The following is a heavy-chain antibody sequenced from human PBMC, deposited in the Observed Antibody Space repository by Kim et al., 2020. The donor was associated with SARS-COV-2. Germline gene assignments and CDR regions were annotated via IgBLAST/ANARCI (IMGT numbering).Heavy chain of an antibody. J-gene: IGHJ4*02. CDR3: ARDLGYCSGGSCYNFDY. V-gene: IGHV3-30*07. D-gene: IGHD2-15*01. Sequence: VKGRFTISRDNSKNTLYLQMNSLRAEDTAVYYCARDLGYCSGGSCYNFDYWGQGTLVTVSS.